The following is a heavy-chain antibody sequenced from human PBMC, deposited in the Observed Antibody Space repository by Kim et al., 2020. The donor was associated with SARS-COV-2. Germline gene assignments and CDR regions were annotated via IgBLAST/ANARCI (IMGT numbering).Heavy chain of an antibody. CDR3: ASELPYDYYGMDV. D-gene: IGHD2-8*01. J-gene: IGHJ6*02. Sequence: KLSLKSRVTISVDASKNQFSLKLSSVTAADTAVYYCASELPYDYYGMDVWGQGTTVTVSS. V-gene: IGHV4-34*01.